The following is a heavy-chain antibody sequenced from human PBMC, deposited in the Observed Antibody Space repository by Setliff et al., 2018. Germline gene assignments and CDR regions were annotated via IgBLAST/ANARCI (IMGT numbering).Heavy chain of an antibody. CDR1: GFTYNNCW. CDR2: INPDGSEK. D-gene: IGHD3-10*01. V-gene: IGHV3-7*01. CDR3: FGAGTCSY. Sequence: HPGGSLRLSCGASGFTYNNCWVSWVRQAPGKGLEWLASINPDGSEKYYVDSVKGRFTISRDNAKNSLSLQMNNLRSEDTAVYYCFGAGTCSYWGQGTLVTVSS. J-gene: IGHJ4*02.